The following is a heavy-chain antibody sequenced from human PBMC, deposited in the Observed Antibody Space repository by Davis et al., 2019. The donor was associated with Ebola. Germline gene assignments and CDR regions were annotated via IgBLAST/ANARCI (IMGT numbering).Heavy chain of an antibody. CDR2: IYPGDSDT. J-gene: IGHJ4*02. D-gene: IGHD1-7*01. Sequence: GESLKISCTGSGYSFTSYWIGWVRQMPGKGLEWMGIIYPGDSDTRYSPSFQGQVTISADKSISTAYLQWSSLKASDTAMYYCARSTELPTGLIDYWGQGTLVTVSS. CDR3: ARSTELPTGLIDY. CDR1: GYSFTSYW. V-gene: IGHV5-51*01.